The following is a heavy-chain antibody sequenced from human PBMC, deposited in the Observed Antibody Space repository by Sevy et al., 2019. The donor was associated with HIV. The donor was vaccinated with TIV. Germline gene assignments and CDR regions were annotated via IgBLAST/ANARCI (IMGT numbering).Heavy chain of an antibody. V-gene: IGHV3-53*01. CDR1: GFTVSSSY. Sequence: GGSLRLSCAASGFTVSSSYMSWVRQAPGKGLEWVSVIYSGGSRYYADTVKGRFTISRDNSKNTRYLQMNSLRAEDTAVYYCARVSEQQLNAFDIWGQGTMVTVSS. D-gene: IGHD6-13*01. CDR3: ARVSEQQLNAFDI. J-gene: IGHJ3*02. CDR2: IYSGGSR.